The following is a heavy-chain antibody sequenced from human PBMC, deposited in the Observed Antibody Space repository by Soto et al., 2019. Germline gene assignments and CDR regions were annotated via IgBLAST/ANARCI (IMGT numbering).Heavy chain of an antibody. Sequence: EVQLVESGGGLVQPGRSLRLSCAASGFTFDDYAMHWVRQAPGKGLEWVSGISWNSGSIGYADSVKGRFTISRDNAKNSLYLQMNSLRAEDTALYYCAKDHHLCSSTSCYYYYYYMHVWGKGTTVTVSS. V-gene: IGHV3-9*01. CDR3: AKDHHLCSSTSCYYYYYYMHV. CDR2: ISWNSGSI. CDR1: GFTFDDYA. J-gene: IGHJ6*03. D-gene: IGHD2-2*01.